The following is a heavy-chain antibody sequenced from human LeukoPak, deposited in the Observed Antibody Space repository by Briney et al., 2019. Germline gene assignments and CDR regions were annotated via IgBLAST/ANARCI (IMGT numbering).Heavy chain of an antibody. V-gene: IGHV4-34*01. CDR2: INHSGST. CDR3: ARDNVGSTTVVTPLSHYYFDY. CDR1: GGSFSGYY. D-gene: IGHD4-23*01. Sequence: SETLSLTCAVYGGSFSGYYWGWIRQPPGKGLEWIGEINHSGSTNYNPSLKSRVTMSVDTSKNQFSLKLSSVTAADTAVYYCARDNVGSTTVVTPLSHYYFDYWGQGTLVTVSS. J-gene: IGHJ4*02.